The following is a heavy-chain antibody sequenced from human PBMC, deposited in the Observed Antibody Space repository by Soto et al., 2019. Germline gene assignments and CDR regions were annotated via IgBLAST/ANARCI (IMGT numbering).Heavy chain of an antibody. V-gene: IGHV4-39*01. D-gene: IGHD7-27*01. CDR2: IYYSGST. Sequence: SETLSLTCTFSGGSISSYYWGLLRQPPEKGLEWIGTIYYSGSTYYNPSLKSRVTISVDTSKNQFSLRLSSVTAADTAVYYCARHLNWDFDYWGQGTLVTVSS. CDR3: ARHLNWDFDY. J-gene: IGHJ4*02. CDR1: GGSISSYY.